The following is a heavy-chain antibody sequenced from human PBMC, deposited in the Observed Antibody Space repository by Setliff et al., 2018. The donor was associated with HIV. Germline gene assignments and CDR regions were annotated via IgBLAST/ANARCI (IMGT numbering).Heavy chain of an antibody. CDR1: GYTFTSYY. Sequence: ASVKVSCKASGYTFTSYYMHWVRQAPGQGLEWMGIINPSGGSTSYAQKFQGRVTMTRDTSSTTAYMELSTLRSDDTALYYCARDLIRITPHGDLPFWGQGTLVTVSS. D-gene: IGHD2-15*01. CDR2: INPSGGST. V-gene: IGHV1-46*01. CDR3: ARDLIRITPHGDLPF. J-gene: IGHJ4*02.